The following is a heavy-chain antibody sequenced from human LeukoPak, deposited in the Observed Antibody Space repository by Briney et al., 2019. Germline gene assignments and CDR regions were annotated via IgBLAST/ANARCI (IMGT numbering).Heavy chain of an antibody. V-gene: IGHV3-23*01. CDR1: GFTVSGNY. CDR2: ISGSGGST. D-gene: IGHD3-22*01. J-gene: IGHJ4*02. CDR3: ASGVVVITFDY. Sequence: GGSLRLSCAASGFTVSGNYMSWVRQAPGKGLEWVSAISGSGGSTYYADSVKGRFTISRDNSKNTLYLQMNSLRAEDTAVYYCASGVVVITFDYWGQGTLVTVSS.